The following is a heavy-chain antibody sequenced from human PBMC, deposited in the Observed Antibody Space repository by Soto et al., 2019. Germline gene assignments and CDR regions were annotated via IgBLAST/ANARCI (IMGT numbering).Heavy chain of an antibody. J-gene: IGHJ4*01. CDR3: ARVHVMAVAGSTFDY. Sequence: GASVKVSCKASGYTFTGYYMHWVRQAPGQGLEWMGWINPNSGGTNYAQKFQGRVTMTRDTSISTAYMELSRLRSDDTAVYYCARVHVMAVAGSTFDYWGHGTLVTVSS. CDR2: INPNSGGT. V-gene: IGHV1-2*02. D-gene: IGHD6-19*01. CDR1: GYTFTGYY.